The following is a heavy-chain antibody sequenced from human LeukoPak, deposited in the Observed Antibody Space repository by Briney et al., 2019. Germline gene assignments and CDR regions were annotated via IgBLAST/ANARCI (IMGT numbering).Heavy chain of an antibody. J-gene: IGHJ6*02. CDR1: GFTFSSYG. CDR3: ARVMGAHCSSTSCYLSYYYYYGMDV. Sequence: PGGSLRLSCAASGFTFSSYGMHWVRQAPGKGLEWVAVIWYDGSNKYYADSVKGRFTISRDNSKNMLYLQMNSLRAEDTAVYYCARVMGAHCSSTSCYLSYYYYYGMDVWGQGTTVTVSS. CDR2: IWYDGSNK. V-gene: IGHV3-33*01. D-gene: IGHD2-2*01.